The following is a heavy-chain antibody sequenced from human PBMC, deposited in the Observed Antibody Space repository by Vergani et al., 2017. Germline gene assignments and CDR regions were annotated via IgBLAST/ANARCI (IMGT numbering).Heavy chain of an antibody. CDR3: ARVSPPIGPRWGRDDCSSTSCQYYYYMDV. CDR2: ISAYNGNT. Sequence: QVQLVQSGAEVKKPGASVKVSCKASGYTFTSYGISWVRQAPGQGLEWMGWISAYNGNTNYAQKLQGRVTMTTDTSTSTAYMELRSLRSDDTAVYYCARVSPPIGPRWGRDDCSSTSCQYYYYMDVWGKGTTVTVSS. V-gene: IGHV1-18*01. D-gene: IGHD2-2*01. J-gene: IGHJ6*03. CDR1: GYTFTSYG.